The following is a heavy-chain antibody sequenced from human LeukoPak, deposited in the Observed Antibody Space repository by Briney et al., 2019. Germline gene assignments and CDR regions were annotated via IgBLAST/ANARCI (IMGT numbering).Heavy chain of an antibody. Sequence: GGSLRLSCAASGFIFSTYSMTWVRQAPGKGLEWVSPISRSSSYIYYADSVKGRFTISRDNAKNSLYLQMNSLRAEDTAVYYCARGDTAIVPFDYWGQGTLVTVSS. CDR1: GFIFSTYS. J-gene: IGHJ4*02. V-gene: IGHV3-21*01. CDR2: ISRSSSYI. D-gene: IGHD5-18*01. CDR3: ARGDTAIVPFDY.